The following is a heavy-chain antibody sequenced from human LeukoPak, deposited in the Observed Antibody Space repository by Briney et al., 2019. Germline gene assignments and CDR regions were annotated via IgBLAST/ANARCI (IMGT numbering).Heavy chain of an antibody. CDR1: GFTFSSYG. CDR2: IRYDGSNK. D-gene: IGHD3-22*01. J-gene: IGHJ4*02. CDR3: AKSRAHYYDSSGYYLY. Sequence: HPGGSLRLSCAASGFTFSSYGMHWVRQAPGKGLEWVAFIRYDGSNKYYADSVKGRFTISRDNSKNTLYPQMNSLRAEDTAVYYCAKSRAHYYDSSGYYLYWGQGTLVTVSS. V-gene: IGHV3-30*02.